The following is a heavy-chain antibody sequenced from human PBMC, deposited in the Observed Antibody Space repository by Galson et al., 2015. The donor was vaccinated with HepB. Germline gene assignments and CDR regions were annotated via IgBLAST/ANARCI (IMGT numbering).Heavy chain of an antibody. CDR1: GGSISSYY. CDR2: IYYSGST. J-gene: IGHJ6*02. Sequence: LSLTCTVSGGSISSYYWSWIRQPPGKGLEWIGYIYYSGSTNYNPSLKSRVTISVDTSKNQFSLKLSSVTAADTAVYYCARGDRTQYSSSWDYYYGMDVWGQGTTVTVSS. V-gene: IGHV4-59*01. D-gene: IGHD6-13*01. CDR3: ARGDRTQYSSSWDYYYGMDV.